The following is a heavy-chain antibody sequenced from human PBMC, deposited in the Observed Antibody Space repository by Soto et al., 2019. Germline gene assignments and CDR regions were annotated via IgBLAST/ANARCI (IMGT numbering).Heavy chain of an antibody. CDR3: ARDLVEDSPQSGY. CDR1: GGTFSSYA. D-gene: IGHD2-8*02. J-gene: IGHJ4*02. CDR2: ISPIFGTA. Sequence: QVQLVQSVAEVKKPGSSVKVSCKASGGTFSSYAISWVRQAPGQGLEWMGGISPIFGTANYAQKFQGRVTITAAESTSTAYMELSSLRTEDTAVYYCARDLVEDSPQSGYWGKGTLVTVSS. V-gene: IGHV1-69*01.